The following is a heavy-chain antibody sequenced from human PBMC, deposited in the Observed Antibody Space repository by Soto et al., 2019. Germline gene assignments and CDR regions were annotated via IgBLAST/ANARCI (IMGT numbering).Heavy chain of an antibody. CDR1: GGSISSSSYY. D-gene: IGHD3-22*01. Sequence: QLQLQESGPGLVKPSETLSLTCTVSGGSISSSSYYWGWIRQPPGKGLEWIGSIYYSGSTYYNPSLKSRVTISVDTSKNQFSLKLSSVTAADTAVYYCARHIRDYYDSSGYYDWGQGTLVTVSS. J-gene: IGHJ4*02. CDR2: IYYSGST. CDR3: ARHIRDYYDSSGYYD. V-gene: IGHV4-39*01.